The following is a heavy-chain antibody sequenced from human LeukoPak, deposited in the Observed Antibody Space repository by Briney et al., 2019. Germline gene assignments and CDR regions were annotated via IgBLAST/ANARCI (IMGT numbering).Heavy chain of an antibody. CDR3: AREKAAWGYDP. D-gene: IGHD6-13*01. CDR2: ISSSGSTI. Sequence: GGSLRLSCAASGFTFSSYEMNWVRQAPGKGLEWVSYISSSGSTIYYADSVKGRFTISRDNAKNSLYLPMNSLRAEDTAVYYCAREKAAWGYDPWGQGTLVTVSS. CDR1: GFTFSSYE. V-gene: IGHV3-48*03. J-gene: IGHJ5*02.